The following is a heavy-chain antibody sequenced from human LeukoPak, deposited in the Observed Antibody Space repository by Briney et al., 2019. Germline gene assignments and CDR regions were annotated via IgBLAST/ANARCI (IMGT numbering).Heavy chain of an antibody. CDR3: ARDGGSSSWYSPDPYYYYGMDV. D-gene: IGHD6-13*01. Sequence: KPSETLSLTCTVSGGSISSYYWSWIRQPAGKGLGWIGRIYTSGNTNYNPSRKSRVTMSVDTSKNQFSLKLSSVTAADTAVYYCARDGGSSSWYSPDPYYYYGMDVWGQGTTVTVSS. V-gene: IGHV4-4*07. CDR2: IYTSGNT. CDR1: GGSISSYY. J-gene: IGHJ6*02.